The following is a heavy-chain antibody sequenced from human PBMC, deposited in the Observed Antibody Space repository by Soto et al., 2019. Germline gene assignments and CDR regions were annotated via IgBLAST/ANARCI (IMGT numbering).Heavy chain of an antibody. Sequence: ASVKVSCEASGYSCTNNDVSWVRQATGQGLEWMGWMNPGSGDTGYAQKFQGRVTMTRDISIATAYLELSSLRSDDTAIYYCARMATFGSLNWFDPSGQGTLVTSPQ. D-gene: IGHD3-16*01. V-gene: IGHV1-8*01. CDR3: ARMATFGSLNWFDP. J-gene: IGHJ5*02. CDR2: MNPGSGDT. CDR1: GYSCTNND.